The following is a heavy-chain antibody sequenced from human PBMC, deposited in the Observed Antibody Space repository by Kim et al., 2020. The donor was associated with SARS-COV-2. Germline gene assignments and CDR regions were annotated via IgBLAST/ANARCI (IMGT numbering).Heavy chain of an antibody. D-gene: IGHD6-13*01. Sequence: GGSLRLSCAASGFTFSSYAMHWVRQAPGKGLEWVSAIGTAGDTYYPGSVEGRCTISSGNAKNSLYLQINSLRTADTTVYYYSRGYSSSWYWVFDSCGRGT. CDR2: IGTAGDT. V-gene: IGHV3-13*01. CDR3: SRGYSSSWYWVFDS. J-gene: IGHJ3*02. CDR1: GFTFSSYA.